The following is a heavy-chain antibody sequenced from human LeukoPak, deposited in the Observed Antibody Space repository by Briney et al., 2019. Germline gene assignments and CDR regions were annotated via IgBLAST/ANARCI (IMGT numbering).Heavy chain of an antibody. CDR3: ARGVKSHPQSPY. Sequence: GGSLRLSCAASGFSFSTYWMGWVRQAPGKGLEWVANINQDGSEKFYVDSLNGRFTISRDNAKNSLYLQMNSLRAEDTAVFHCARGVKSHPQSPYWGQGTLVTVSS. CDR1: GFSFSTYW. V-gene: IGHV3-7*01. CDR2: INQDGSEK. D-gene: IGHD2-21*01. J-gene: IGHJ4*02.